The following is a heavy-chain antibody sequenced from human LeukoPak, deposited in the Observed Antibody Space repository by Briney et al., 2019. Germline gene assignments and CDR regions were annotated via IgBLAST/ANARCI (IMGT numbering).Heavy chain of an antibody. CDR1: GFTFSSYW. Sequence: RPGGSLRLSCAASGFTFSSYWMSWVRQAPGKGLEWVSAISGSGGSTYYADSVKGRFTISRDNSKNTLYLQMNSLRAEDTAVYYCAKSEALRFLEWLLHLDYWGQGTLVTVSS. V-gene: IGHV3-23*01. D-gene: IGHD3-3*01. CDR3: AKSEALRFLEWLLHLDY. J-gene: IGHJ4*02. CDR2: ISGSGGST.